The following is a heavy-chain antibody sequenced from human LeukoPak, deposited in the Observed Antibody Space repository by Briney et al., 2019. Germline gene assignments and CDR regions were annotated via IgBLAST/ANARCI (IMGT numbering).Heavy chain of an antibody. V-gene: IGHV4-34*01. CDR1: GGSLSGYF. D-gene: IGHD1-14*01. CDR2: IDQGGRT. CDR3: ARSQPDWAAPGFDY. Sequence: SETLSLTCSVYGGSLSGYFWSWIRQPPGTGLEWIGEIDQGGRTKYNPSLKNRLTMSVEKSKSQVSLKLTSVTAADTAVYFCARSQPDWAAPGFDYWGQGTLVTVST. J-gene: IGHJ3*01.